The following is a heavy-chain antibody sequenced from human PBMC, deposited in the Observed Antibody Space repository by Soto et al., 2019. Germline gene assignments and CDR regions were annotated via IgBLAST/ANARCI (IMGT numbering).Heavy chain of an antibody. V-gene: IGHV5-51*01. CDR3: ASTKYDSSAYYYWYLGL. CDR2: IYPGDSDT. CDR1: GYSFTSYW. D-gene: IGHD3-22*01. Sequence: HGASLKISCKGSGYSFTSYWIGWVRQRPGKGLEWMGIIYPGDSDTRYSPSFQGQVTISADKSISTAYLQWSSLKASDTALYYCASTKYDSSAYYYWYLGLWGRGTLVTGSS. J-gene: IGHJ2*01.